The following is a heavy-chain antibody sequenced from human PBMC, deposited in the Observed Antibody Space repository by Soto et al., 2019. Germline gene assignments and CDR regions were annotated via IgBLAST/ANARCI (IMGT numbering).Heavy chain of an antibody. D-gene: IGHD3-22*01. CDR3: ARYHYDSSGYYFFDY. Sequence: VQLVESGGGLVQPGGSLRLSCAASGFTFTNYFMHWVRQVPGKGLVWVSRISSDGSSTSYADSVKGRFTISRDNAKNTLYLQMNSLRAEDTAVYYCARYHYDSSGYYFFDYWGQGALVTVSS. CDR1: GFTFTNYF. V-gene: IGHV3-74*01. CDR2: ISSDGSST. J-gene: IGHJ4*02.